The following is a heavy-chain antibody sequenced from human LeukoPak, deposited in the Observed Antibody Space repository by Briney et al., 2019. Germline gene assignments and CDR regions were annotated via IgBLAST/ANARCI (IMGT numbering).Heavy chain of an antibody. V-gene: IGHV4-59*08. D-gene: IGHD6-6*01. CDR1: GGSISSYY. CDR2: IYYSGST. Sequence: PSETLSLTCTVSGGSISSYYWSWIRQPPGKGLEWIGYIYYSGSTNYNPSLKSRVTISVDTSKNQFSLKLSSVTAADTALYYCVRYSSSSGWFDPWGQGTLVTVSS. J-gene: IGHJ5*02. CDR3: VRYSSSSGWFDP.